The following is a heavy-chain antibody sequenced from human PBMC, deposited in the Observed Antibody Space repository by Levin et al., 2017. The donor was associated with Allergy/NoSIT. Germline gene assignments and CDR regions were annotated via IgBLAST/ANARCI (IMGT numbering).Heavy chain of an antibody. CDR2: ISAYNGNT. D-gene: IGHD6-13*01. CDR1: GYTFTSYG. V-gene: IGHV1-18*01. Sequence: GASVKVSCKASGYTFTSYGISWVRQAPGQGLEWMGWISAYNGNTNYAQKLQGRVTMTTDTSTSTAYMELRSLRSDDTAVYYCARFSALSSSWHGSVYGPFDYWGQGTLVTVSS. J-gene: IGHJ4*02. CDR3: ARFSALSSSWHGSVYGPFDY.